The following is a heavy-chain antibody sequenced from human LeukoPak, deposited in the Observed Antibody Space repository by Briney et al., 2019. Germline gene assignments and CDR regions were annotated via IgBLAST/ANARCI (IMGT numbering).Heavy chain of an antibody. Sequence: ASVKVSCKASGYTFTSYGISWVRQAPGQGLEWMGWISAYNGNTNYAQKLQGRATMTTDTSTSTAYMELRSLRSDDTAVYYCAREGTLGEGATRLPGYYGMDVWGQGTTVTVSS. CDR1: GYTFTSYG. D-gene: IGHD1-26*01. CDR3: AREGTLGEGATRLPGYYGMDV. V-gene: IGHV1-18*01. CDR2: ISAYNGNT. J-gene: IGHJ6*02.